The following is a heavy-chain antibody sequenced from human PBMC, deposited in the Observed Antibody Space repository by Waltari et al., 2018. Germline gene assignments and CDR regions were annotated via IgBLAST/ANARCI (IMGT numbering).Heavy chain of an antibody. Sequence: QVQLQESGPGLVKPSETLSLTCTVSGGSISSHYWSWIRQPPGKGLEWIGYIYYSGSTNYNPSLKSRVTISVDTSKNQFSLKLSSVTAADTAVYYCARGETGSGAAPDYWGQGTLVTVSS. CDR3: ARGETGSGAAPDY. CDR1: GGSISSHY. CDR2: IYYSGST. D-gene: IGHD3-10*01. J-gene: IGHJ4*02. V-gene: IGHV4-59*11.